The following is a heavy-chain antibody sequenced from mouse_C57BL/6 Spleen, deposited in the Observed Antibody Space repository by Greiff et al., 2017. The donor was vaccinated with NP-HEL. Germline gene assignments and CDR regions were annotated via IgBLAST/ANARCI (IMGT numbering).Heavy chain of an antibody. Sequence: VQLVESGAELARPGASVKLSCKASGYTFTSYGISWVKQRTGQGLEWIGEIYPRSGNTYYNEKFKGKATLTADKSSSTAYMELRSLTSEDSAVYFCARCVTTVVATNFDYWGQGTTLTVSS. CDR3: ARCVTTVVATNFDY. CDR1: GYTFTSYG. J-gene: IGHJ2*01. V-gene: IGHV1-81*01. CDR2: IYPRSGNT. D-gene: IGHD1-1*01.